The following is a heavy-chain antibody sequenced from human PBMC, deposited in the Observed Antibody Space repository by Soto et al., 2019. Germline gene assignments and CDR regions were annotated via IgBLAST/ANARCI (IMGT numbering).Heavy chain of an antibody. CDR1: GGSISSGDYY. CDR3: ARDRRMRWLKYGGNWFDP. Sequence: SETLSLTCTVSGGSISSGDYYWNWIRQLPGKGLEWIGSFYFTGSTYYNPSLKSRVTISVDTSKNQFSLKLSSVTAADTAVYYCARDRRMRWLKYGGNWFDPWGQGTLVNVS. J-gene: IGHJ5*02. CDR2: FYFTGST. D-gene: IGHD5-12*01. V-gene: IGHV4-31*02.